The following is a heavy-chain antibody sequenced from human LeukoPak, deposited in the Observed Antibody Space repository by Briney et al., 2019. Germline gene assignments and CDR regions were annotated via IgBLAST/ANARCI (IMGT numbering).Heavy chain of an antibody. Sequence: SQTLSLTCAISGDSVSNNNAGWNWIRQSPSRGLEWLGRTYYRSKWYNDYAMSVKSRMTISPDTSKNQFSLQLNSVTPEDTAVYYCARAYKELQGRDDGAFDIWGQGTMVTVSS. V-gene: IGHV6-1*01. J-gene: IGHJ3*02. CDR2: TYYRSKWYN. CDR1: GDSVSNNNAG. D-gene: IGHD1-1*01. CDR3: ARAYKELQGRDDGAFDI.